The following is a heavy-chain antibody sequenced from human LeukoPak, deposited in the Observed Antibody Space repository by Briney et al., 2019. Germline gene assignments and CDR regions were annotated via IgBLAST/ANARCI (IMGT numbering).Heavy chain of an antibody. J-gene: IGHJ3*02. CDR3: AKDLGLGFPIWDAFDI. CDR1: GFTFSSYW. D-gene: IGHD3-16*01. V-gene: IGHV3-7*03. Sequence: PGGSLRLSCAVSGFTFSSYWMSWVRQAPGKGLEWVAIIKQDGSEEYYVDSVKGRFTISRDNAKNSLYLQMNSLRAGDMALYYCAKDLGLGFPIWDAFDIWGQGTMVTVSS. CDR2: IKQDGSEE.